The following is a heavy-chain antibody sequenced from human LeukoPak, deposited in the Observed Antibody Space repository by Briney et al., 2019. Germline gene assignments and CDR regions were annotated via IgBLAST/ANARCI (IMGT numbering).Heavy chain of an antibody. D-gene: IGHD6-13*01. V-gene: IGHV3-23*01. CDR3: AKDGSSGIAATADAFDI. Sequence: AGGSLRLSCAASGFTFNTYAMSWVRQAPGKGLEWVSAISGGGATSYYAGSVEGRFTISRDNSKNTLYLQMNSLRAEDTAIYYCAKDGSSGIAATADAFDIWGQGTMVTVSS. CDR1: GFTFNTYA. CDR2: ISGGGATS. J-gene: IGHJ3*02.